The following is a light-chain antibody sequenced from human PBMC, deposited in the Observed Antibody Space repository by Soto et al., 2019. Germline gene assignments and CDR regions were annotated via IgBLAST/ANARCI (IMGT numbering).Light chain of an antibody. J-gene: IGLJ1*01. Sequence: QSVLTQPRSVSGSPGQSVTISCTGTDSDIGGYNYVSWYQQYPGEAPKRMIYDVTKRPSGVPDRFSGAKSGNTASLTISGLQPEDEADYYCCSYGGSYAPDVFGTGTKLTVL. CDR3: CSYGGSYAPDV. V-gene: IGLV2-11*01. CDR2: DVT. CDR1: DSDIGGYNY.